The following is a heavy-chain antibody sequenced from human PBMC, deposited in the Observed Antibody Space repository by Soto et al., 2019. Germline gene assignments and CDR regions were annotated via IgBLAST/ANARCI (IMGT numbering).Heavy chain of an antibody. J-gene: IGHJ5*02. CDR2: IKYSGTT. D-gene: IGHD3-9*01. CDR3: ARAVRDTGYSYWFDP. Sequence: SENLSLTVTVSGASVGSCGYYWSFIRQVPGKGLEWIGYIKYSGTTHYSPSLKSRVNISFDKSKNQVFLNLRFVTGADTAVYFCARAVRDTGYSYWFDPCGQGILVTVSS. CDR1: GASVGSCGYY. V-gene: IGHV4-31*03.